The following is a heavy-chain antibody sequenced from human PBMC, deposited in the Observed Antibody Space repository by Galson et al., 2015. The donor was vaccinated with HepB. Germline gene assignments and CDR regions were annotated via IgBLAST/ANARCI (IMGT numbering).Heavy chain of an antibody. Sequence: ETLALTCAVSGGSVNSYNWWSWVRQPPGKGLEWVGEIFQSGSTNYNPPLKSRVTILLDKSRNQFFLNLKSVTAADTAIYYCASLGYCSGADCYSTYWSQGTLVTVSS. CDR3: ASLGYCSGADCYSTY. D-gene: IGHD2-21*02. CDR1: GGSVNSYNW. J-gene: IGHJ4*02. CDR2: IFQSGST. V-gene: IGHV4-4*02.